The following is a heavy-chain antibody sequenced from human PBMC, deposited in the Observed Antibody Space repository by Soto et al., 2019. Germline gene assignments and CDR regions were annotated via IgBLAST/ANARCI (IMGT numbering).Heavy chain of an antibody. CDR3: ARMRAYCGGDCYPQNSWFDP. CDR1: GFTFSSYS. J-gene: IGHJ5*02. V-gene: IGHV3-48*02. Sequence: GGSLRLSCAASGFTFSSYSMNWVRQAPGKGLEWVSYISSTGSTIYYADSVKGRFTISRDNAKNSLYLQMNSLRDEDTAVYYCARMRAYCGGDCYPQNSWFDPWGQGTLVTVSS. D-gene: IGHD2-21*02. CDR2: ISSTGSTI.